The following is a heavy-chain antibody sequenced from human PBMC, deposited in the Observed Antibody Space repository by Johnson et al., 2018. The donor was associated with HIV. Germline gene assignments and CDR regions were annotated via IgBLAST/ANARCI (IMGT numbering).Heavy chain of an antibody. J-gene: IGHJ3*02. Sequence: VQLVESGGGLEQPGRSLRLSCAASGFKFDDYAMHWVRQVPGKGLEWVSAISWNSGSIGYVGSVQGRFSISRDNAKNSLYRQMNSLRAEDTAVYYCARLNDYLWGQRGAFDIWGRGTMVSVSS. CDR2: ISWNSGSI. CDR3: ARLNDYLWGQRGAFDI. D-gene: IGHD3-16*01. V-gene: IGHV3-9*01. CDR1: GFKFDDYA.